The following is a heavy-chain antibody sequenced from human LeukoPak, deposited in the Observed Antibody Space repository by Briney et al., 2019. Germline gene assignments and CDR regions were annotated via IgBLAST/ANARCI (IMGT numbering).Heavy chain of an antibody. J-gene: IGHJ3*02. CDR2: IGTAGDP. CDR3: ARDRKTAHDAFDI. CDR1: GFTFSSYD. Sequence: GGSLRLSCAASGFTFSSYDMHWVRQATGKGLEWVSAIGTAGDPYYPGSAKGRFTISRDNSKNTLYLQMNSLRAEDTAVYYCARDRKTAHDAFDIWGQGTMVTVSS. V-gene: IGHV3-13*05.